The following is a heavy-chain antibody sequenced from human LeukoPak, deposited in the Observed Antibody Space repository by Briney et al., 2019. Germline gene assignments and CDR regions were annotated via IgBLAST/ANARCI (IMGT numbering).Heavy chain of an antibody. D-gene: IGHD3-22*01. CDR1: GGSISSYY. Sequence: SETLSLTCTVSGGSISSYYWSWIRQPPGKGLEWIGYIYYRGITNYNPSLKSRVTISVDTSKNQFSLKLSSVTATDTAVYFCARENGYYDSSGYYSLDAFDIWGQGTMVTVSS. CDR3: ARENGYYDSSGYYSLDAFDI. V-gene: IGHV4-59*01. CDR2: IYYRGIT. J-gene: IGHJ3*02.